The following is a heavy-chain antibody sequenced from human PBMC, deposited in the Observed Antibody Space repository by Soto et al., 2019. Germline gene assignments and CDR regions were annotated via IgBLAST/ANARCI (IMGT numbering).Heavy chain of an antibody. J-gene: IGHJ6*02. V-gene: IGHV3-30-3*02. CDR2: ISYDGSNK. CDR1: GFTFSSYA. Sequence: PGGSLRLSCAASGFTFSSYAMHWVRQAPGKGLEWVAVISYDGSNKYYADSVKGRFTISRDNSKNTLYLQMNSLRAEDTAVYYRAKNLIFTKRGEYSNYGRDVGAQGPTAT. D-gene: IGHD2-21*01. CDR3: AKNLIFTKRGEYSNYGRDV.